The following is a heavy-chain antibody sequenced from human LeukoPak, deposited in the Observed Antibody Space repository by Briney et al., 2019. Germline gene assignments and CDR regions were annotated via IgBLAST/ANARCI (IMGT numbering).Heavy chain of an antibody. D-gene: IGHD2-8*01. CDR3: TTEFKILYAFH. Sequence: PGGSLRLSCAASGFTFSNAWMSWVRQAPGKGLEWVGRIKSKTDGGITDYAAPVKGRFTISRDDSKNTLYLQMNSLKTEDTAVYYCTTEFKILYAFHWGQGTLVTVSS. CDR1: GFTFSNAW. CDR2: IKSKTDGGIT. J-gene: IGHJ4*02. V-gene: IGHV3-15*01.